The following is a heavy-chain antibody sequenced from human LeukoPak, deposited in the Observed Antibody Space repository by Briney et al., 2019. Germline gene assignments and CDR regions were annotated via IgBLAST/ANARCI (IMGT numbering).Heavy chain of an antibody. Sequence: PGGSLRLSCAASGFTFSSYGMHWVRQAPGKGLEWVAVIWYDGSNKYYADSVKGRFTISRDNSKNTLYLQMNSLRAEDTAVYYCARREDSSGCPGDYWGQGTLVTVSS. D-gene: IGHD6-19*01. J-gene: IGHJ4*02. CDR1: GFTFSSYG. CDR2: IWYDGSNK. CDR3: ARREDSSGCPGDY. V-gene: IGHV3-33*01.